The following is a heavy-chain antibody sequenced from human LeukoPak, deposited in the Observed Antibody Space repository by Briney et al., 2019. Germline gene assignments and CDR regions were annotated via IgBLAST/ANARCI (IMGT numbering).Heavy chain of an antibody. CDR2: INQVASEK. CDR1: GFTFSSYA. CDR3: VRDGGYYGPDS. V-gene: IGHV3-7*04. J-gene: IGHJ4*02. Sequence: GGSLRLSCAASGFTFSSYAMSWVRQAPGKGLEWVANINQVASEKNYVDSVKGRFTISRDNAKDSLYLQMNSVRAEDTAMYYCVRDGGYYGPDSWGQGALVSVSS. D-gene: IGHD3-10*01.